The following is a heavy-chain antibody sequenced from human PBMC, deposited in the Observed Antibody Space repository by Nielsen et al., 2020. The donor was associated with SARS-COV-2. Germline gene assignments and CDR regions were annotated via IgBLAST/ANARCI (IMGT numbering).Heavy chain of an antibody. V-gene: IGHV3-30*03. Sequence: GGSLRLSCAASGFTFSSYGMHWVRQAPGKGLEWVAVISYDGSNKYYADSVKGRFTISRDNAKNTLYLQMNSLRVEDTAVYFCTRDRWGSWGAGDHWGQGTLVTVSS. D-gene: IGHD1-26*01. CDR2: ISYDGSNK. CDR1: GFTFSSYG. J-gene: IGHJ4*02. CDR3: TRDRWGSWGAGDH.